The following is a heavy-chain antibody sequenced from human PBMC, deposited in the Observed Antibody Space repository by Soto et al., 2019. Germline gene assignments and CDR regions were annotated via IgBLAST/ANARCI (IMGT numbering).Heavy chain of an antibody. Sequence: QVQLVQSGAEVKKPGSSVKVSCKASGGTFSSYAISWVRQAPGQGLEWSGGIIPIFGTANSAQKFQGRVTITADKSTSTAYMALRSLRSEDKAVYYCATLRYYSSGLRPSGMDVWGQGTTVTVSS. CDR2: IIPIFGTA. CDR1: GGTFSSYA. J-gene: IGHJ6*02. V-gene: IGHV1-69*06. CDR3: ATLRYYSSGLRPSGMDV. D-gene: IGHD3-10*01.